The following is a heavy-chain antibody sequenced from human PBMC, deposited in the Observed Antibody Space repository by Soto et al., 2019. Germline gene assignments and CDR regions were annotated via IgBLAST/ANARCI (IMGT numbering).Heavy chain of an antibody. Sequence: GASVKVSCKASGYTFTSYYMHWVRQAPGQGLEWMGIINPSGGSTSYAQKFQGRVTMTRDTSTSTVYMELSSLRSEDTAVYYCARDPVAAAGPGGWYFDLWGRGTLVTVSS. J-gene: IGHJ2*01. CDR2: INPSGGST. V-gene: IGHV1-46*01. CDR1: GYTFTSYY. D-gene: IGHD6-13*01. CDR3: ARDPVAAAGPGGWYFDL.